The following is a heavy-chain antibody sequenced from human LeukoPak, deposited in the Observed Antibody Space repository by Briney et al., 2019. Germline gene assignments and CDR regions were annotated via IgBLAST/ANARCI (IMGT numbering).Heavy chain of an antibody. Sequence: GGSLRLSCVGSGFTFSNYWVHWVRQVPGEGLVWVSRINVEGSRTDYADSVRGRFTISRDNVKNTLYLQMNSLTAEDTAVYNCVRSMSGRNDLWGQGTLVTVSS. CDR3: VRSMSGRNDL. J-gene: IGHJ5*02. CDR2: INVEGSRT. V-gene: IGHV3-74*01. D-gene: IGHD3-3*01. CDR1: GFTFSNYW.